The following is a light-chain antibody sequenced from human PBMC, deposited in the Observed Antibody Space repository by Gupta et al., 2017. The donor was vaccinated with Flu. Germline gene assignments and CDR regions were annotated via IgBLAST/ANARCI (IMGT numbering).Light chain of an antibody. CDR1: SSNIGKNY. J-gene: IGLJ3*02. V-gene: IGLV1-51*02. CDR3: ATWDDSLYTVV. Sequence: QSVLTQPPSVSAAPGQTVTISCSGGSSNIGKNYVSWYQQLPGTAPKLLIYENDKRPSVIPDRFSGSKSGTSATLGITGLQTGDEADYYCATWDDSLYTVVFGGGTKLTVL. CDR2: END.